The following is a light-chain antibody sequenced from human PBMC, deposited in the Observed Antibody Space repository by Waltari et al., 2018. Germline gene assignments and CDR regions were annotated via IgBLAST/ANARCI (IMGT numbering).Light chain of an antibody. CDR3: SSYTTSSAPGV. CDR2: EVS. CDR1: DSDLGAYHF. V-gene: IGLV2-14*01. J-gene: IGLJ1*01. Sequence: QSALTQPAPVSGSPGQSITISCSGTDSDLGAYHFVSWYQQHPGKAPHLIIYEVSNRPSGISNRFSASKSGNTASLTISGLQAEDEADYYCSSYTTSSAPGVFGTGTRVTVL.